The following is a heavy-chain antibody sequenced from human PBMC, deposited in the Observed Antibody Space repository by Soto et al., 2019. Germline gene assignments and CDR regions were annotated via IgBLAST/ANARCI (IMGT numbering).Heavy chain of an antibody. Sequence: QVQLQESGPGLVKPSETLSLTCTVSGGSISSYYWSWIRQPPGKGLEWIGYIYYSGSTNYNPDLKSRVTISVDTAKNQFSLKLSSVTAADTAVYYCAREIVGRPAFDIWGQGTIVSVSS. V-gene: IGHV4-59*01. CDR1: GGSISSYY. CDR3: AREIVGRPAFDI. CDR2: IYYSGST. D-gene: IGHD1-26*01. J-gene: IGHJ3*02.